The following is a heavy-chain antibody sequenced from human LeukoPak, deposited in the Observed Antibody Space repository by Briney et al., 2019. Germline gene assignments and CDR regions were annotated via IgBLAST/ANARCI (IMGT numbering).Heavy chain of an antibody. Sequence: GGSMRLSCAASGFILNNHAMSWVRQAPGKGLEWVSGISGSGGTTYYADSVKGRFTIFRDNSNNMLYLQMNSLRAEDTAVYYCAKEYRGGWPFDYWGQGTLVTVSS. J-gene: IGHJ4*02. CDR1: GFILNNHA. V-gene: IGHV3-23*01. CDR2: ISGSGGTT. D-gene: IGHD6-19*01. CDR3: AKEYRGGWPFDY.